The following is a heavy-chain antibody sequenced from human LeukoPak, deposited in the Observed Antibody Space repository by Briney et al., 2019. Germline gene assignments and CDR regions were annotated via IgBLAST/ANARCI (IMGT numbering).Heavy chain of an antibody. CDR3: ARGRDGDPRGNWFDP. CDR2: INHSGST. V-gene: IGHV4-34*01. CDR1: GGSISSYY. Sequence: SETLSLTCTVSGGSISSYYWSWIRQPPGKGLEWIGEINHSGSTNCNPSLKGRVTISVDTSKNQFSLKLSSVTAADTAVYYCARGRDGDPRGNWFDPWGQGTLVTVSS. J-gene: IGHJ5*02. D-gene: IGHD4-17*01.